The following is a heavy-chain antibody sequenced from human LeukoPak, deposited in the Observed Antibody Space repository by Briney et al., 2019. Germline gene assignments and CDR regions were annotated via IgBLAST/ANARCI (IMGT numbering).Heavy chain of an antibody. CDR3: ARDLCDKPRSTSCYFMGGEPYYYMDV. D-gene: IGHD2-2*01. CDR2: INPNSGGT. J-gene: IGHJ6*03. CDR1: GYTFTGYY. Sequence: ASVKVSCKASGYTFTGYYMHWVRQAPGQGLEWMGWINPNSGGTNYAQKFQGRVTMTRDTSISTAYMELSRLRSDDTAVYYCARDLCDKPRSTSCYFMGGEPYYYMDVWGKGTTVTVS. V-gene: IGHV1-2*02.